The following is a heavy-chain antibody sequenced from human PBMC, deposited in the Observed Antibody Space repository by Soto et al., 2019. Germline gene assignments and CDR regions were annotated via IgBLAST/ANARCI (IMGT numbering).Heavy chain of an antibody. J-gene: IGHJ6*02. V-gene: IGHV1-69*13. CDR2: IIPIFGTA. CDR1: GGTFSSYA. CDR3: ARPPGGFGEPDYYYYGMDV. D-gene: IGHD3-10*01. Sequence: VKVSCKASGGTFSSYAISWVRQAPGQGLEWMGGIIPIFGTANYAQKFQGRVTITADKSTSTAYMELSSLRSEDTAVYYCARPPGGFGEPDYYYYGMDVWGQGTTVTVSS.